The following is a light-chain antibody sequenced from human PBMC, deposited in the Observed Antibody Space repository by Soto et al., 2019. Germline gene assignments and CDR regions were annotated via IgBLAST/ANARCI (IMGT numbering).Light chain of an antibody. CDR2: GAS. V-gene: IGKV3D-15*01. CDR3: QEYNIWPYT. Sequence: EIVMTQSPATLSLSPGERATLSCRASQTIGRNLAWYQQKPGQAPRLLIYGASTRATGIPPRFSGSGSGTEFALTISRLQSEDFAVYFCQEYNIWPYTFGQGTKLAIK. CDR1: QTIGRN. J-gene: IGKJ2*01.